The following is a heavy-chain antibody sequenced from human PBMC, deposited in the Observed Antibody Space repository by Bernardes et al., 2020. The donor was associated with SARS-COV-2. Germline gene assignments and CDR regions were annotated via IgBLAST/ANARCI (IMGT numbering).Heavy chain of an antibody. D-gene: IGHD2-8*01. CDR2: IFFDGSNE. CDR1: GFSLSDYG. Sequence: GGSLRLSCEASGFSLSDYGIHWVRQAPGKGLEWVAGIFFDGSNEYYADSVKGRFTISRDNFRNTLFLQMNVVRGEDTATYYCARATATNCANRICDGRWFDPWGQGTLVTVSP. J-gene: IGHJ5*02. CDR3: ARATATNCANRICDGRWFDP. V-gene: IGHV3-33*01.